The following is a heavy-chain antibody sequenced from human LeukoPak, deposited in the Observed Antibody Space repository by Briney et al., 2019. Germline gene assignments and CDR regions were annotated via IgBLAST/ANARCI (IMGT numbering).Heavy chain of an antibody. CDR1: GFTFSSYE. J-gene: IGHJ4*02. CDR3: ARGETGYNYGPADY. D-gene: IGHD5-18*01. CDR2: ISSSGSTI. V-gene: IGHV3-48*03. Sequence: PGGSLRLSCAASGFTFSSYEMNWVRQAPGKGLEWVSYISSSGSTIYYADSVKGRFTISRDNAKNSLYLQMNSLRAEDTAVYYCARGETGYNYGPADYWGQGTLVTVSS.